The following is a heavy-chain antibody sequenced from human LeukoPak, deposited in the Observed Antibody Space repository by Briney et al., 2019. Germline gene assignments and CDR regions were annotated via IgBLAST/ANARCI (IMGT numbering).Heavy chain of an antibody. D-gene: IGHD6-13*01. Sequence: GRSLRLSRAASGFTFSSYGMHWVRPAPGKGLGWVAVIWYDGSKKYYADPVRGRFTISRDNSKNTLYLQMNNLRAEDTAVYYCARRPGIAAAGRVYYGMDVWGQGTTVTVSS. CDR2: IWYDGSKK. CDR1: GFTFSSYG. CDR3: ARRPGIAAAGRVYYGMDV. J-gene: IGHJ6*02. V-gene: IGHV3-33*01.